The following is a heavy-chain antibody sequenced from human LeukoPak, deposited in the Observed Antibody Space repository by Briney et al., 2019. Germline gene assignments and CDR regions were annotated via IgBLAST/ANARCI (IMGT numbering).Heavy chain of an antibody. J-gene: IGHJ5*02. CDR3: AKAVGGEFDP. CDR1: GFTFSSYA. V-gene: IGHV3-30*04. CDR2: ISYDGSNK. Sequence: PGGSLRLSCAASGFTFSSYAMHWVRQAPGKGLEWVAVISYDGSNKYYADSVKGRFTISRDNSKNTLYLQMNSLRAEDTAVYYCAKAVGGEFDPWGQGTLVTVSS.